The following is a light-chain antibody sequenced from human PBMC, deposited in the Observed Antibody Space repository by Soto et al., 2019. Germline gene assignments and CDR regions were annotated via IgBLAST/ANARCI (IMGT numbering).Light chain of an antibody. CDR3: QQYDDWLRLT. CDR1: QSISSN. V-gene: IGKV3-15*01. Sequence: EIVLTQSPGPLSVSPWERDTLSCSYSQSISSNLAWYQQKPGQAPRLLIYGASTRATGIPARFSGSGSGTEFTLTISSLQSEDFGVYFCQQYDDWLRLTFGGGTKVDI. J-gene: IGKJ4*01. CDR2: GAS.